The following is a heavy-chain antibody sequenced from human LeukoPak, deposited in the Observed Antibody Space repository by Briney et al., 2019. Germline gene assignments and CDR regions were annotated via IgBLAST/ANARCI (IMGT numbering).Heavy chain of an antibody. CDR1: GFTFSSYW. Sequence: PGGSLRLSCAASGFTFSSYWMSWVRQAPGKGLVWVSRINTDGSSTTFADSVKGRFTISRDNAKNTLYLQMNSLRAEDTAVYYCARDPYSSGWYGWFDPWGQGTLVTVSS. CDR3: ARDPYSSGWYGWFDP. D-gene: IGHD6-19*01. J-gene: IGHJ5*02. CDR2: INTDGSST. V-gene: IGHV3-74*01.